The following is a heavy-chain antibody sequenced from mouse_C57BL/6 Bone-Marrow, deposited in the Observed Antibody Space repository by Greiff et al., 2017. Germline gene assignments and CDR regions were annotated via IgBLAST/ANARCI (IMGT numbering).Heavy chain of an antibody. V-gene: IGHV1-81*01. J-gene: IGHJ2*01. CDR3: ASRHYDGSRNFDY. CDR1: GYTFTSYG. Sequence: VKLMESGAELARPGASVKLSCKASGYTFTSYGISWVKQRTGQGLEWIGEIYPRSGNTYYNEKFKGKATLTADKSSSTAYMELRSLTSEDSAVYFCASRHYDGSRNFDYWGQGTTLTVSS. CDR2: IYPRSGNT. D-gene: IGHD1-1*01.